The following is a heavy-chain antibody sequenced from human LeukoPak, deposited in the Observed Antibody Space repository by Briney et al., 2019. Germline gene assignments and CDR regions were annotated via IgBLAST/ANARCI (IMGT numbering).Heavy chain of an antibody. CDR1: GYIFIGYY. CDR2: ISAYNGNT. V-gene: IGHV1-18*01. D-gene: IGHD6-13*01. CDR3: ARIAAAVPDYFDY. Sequence: ASVKVSCKASGYIFIGYYIHWVRQAPGQGLEWMGWISAYNGNTNYAQKLQGRVTMTTDTSTSTAYMELRSLRSDDTAVYYCARIAAAVPDYFDYWGQGTLVTVSS. J-gene: IGHJ4*02.